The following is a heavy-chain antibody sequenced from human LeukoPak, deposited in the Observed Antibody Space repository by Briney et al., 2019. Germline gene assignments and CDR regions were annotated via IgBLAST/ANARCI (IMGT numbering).Heavy chain of an antibody. CDR2: ISSSGGTI. V-gene: IGHV3-48*03. CDR1: GFTFSSYE. Sequence: GGSLRLSCAASGFTFSSYEMNWVRQAPGKGLEWVSYISSSGGTIYYADSVKGRFTVSRDNAKNSLYLQMNSLRAEDTAVYYCAGTPHWGDDYYFDYWGQGTLVTVSS. D-gene: IGHD2-21*02. J-gene: IGHJ4*02. CDR3: AGTPHWGDDYYFDY.